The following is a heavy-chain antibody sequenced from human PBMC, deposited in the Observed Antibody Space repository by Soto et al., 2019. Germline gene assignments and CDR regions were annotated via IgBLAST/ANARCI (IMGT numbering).Heavy chain of an antibody. Sequence: QVQLVQSGAEVKKPGASVKVSCKASGYTFTGYYMHWVRQAPGQGLEWMGWINPNSGGTNYAQKFQGWVTMTRDTSISTAYMELSRLRSDDTAVYYCARDLRENRDIVVVPAAIRYYYYGMDVWGQGTTVTVSS. V-gene: IGHV1-2*04. CDR1: GYTFTGYY. CDR2: INPNSGGT. J-gene: IGHJ6*02. D-gene: IGHD2-2*02. CDR3: ARDLRENRDIVVVPAAIRYYYYGMDV.